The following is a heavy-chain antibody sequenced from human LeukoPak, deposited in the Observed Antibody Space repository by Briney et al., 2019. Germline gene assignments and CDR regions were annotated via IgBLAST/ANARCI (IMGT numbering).Heavy chain of an antibody. D-gene: IGHD3-16*01. CDR2: IYSGGST. Sequence: PGGSLRLSCAASGFTVSSNYMSWVRKAPGKGLEWVSVIYSGGSTYYADSVKGRFTISRDNSKNTLYLQMNSLRAEDTAVYYCPTKTFPDYWGQGTLVTVSS. J-gene: IGHJ4*02. V-gene: IGHV3-66*01. CDR3: PTKTFPDY. CDR1: GFTVSSNY.